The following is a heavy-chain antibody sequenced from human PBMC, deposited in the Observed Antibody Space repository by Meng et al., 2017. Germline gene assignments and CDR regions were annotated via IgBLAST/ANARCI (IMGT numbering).Heavy chain of an antibody. Sequence: QLQQSGPGLMKPSQTLSLTCAISGDTVYSDSAAWNWIRQSPSRGLEWLGRTYYRSKWYNDFAVSVKSRIIINPDTSKNHFSLQLNSVTPEDTAVYYCASGWSMFQTWGQGTLVTVSS. CDR1: GDTVYSDSAA. CDR3: ASGWSMFQT. CDR2: TYYRSKWYN. V-gene: IGHV6-1*01. D-gene: IGHD3-10*02. J-gene: IGHJ4*02.